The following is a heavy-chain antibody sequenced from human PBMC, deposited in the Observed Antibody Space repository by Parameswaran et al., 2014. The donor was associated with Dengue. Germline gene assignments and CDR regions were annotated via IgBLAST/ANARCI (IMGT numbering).Heavy chain of an antibody. Sequence: VRQAPGKALEWLGRIDWDDDKYYSTSLKNRLTISKDSSTNQVVLRMTNMQPVDTATYYCARGNYHSYYFDSWGQGTLVTVSS. CDR3: ARGNYHSYYFDS. J-gene: IGHJ4*02. V-gene: IGHV2-70*11. D-gene: IGHD3-16*02. CDR2: IDWDDDK.